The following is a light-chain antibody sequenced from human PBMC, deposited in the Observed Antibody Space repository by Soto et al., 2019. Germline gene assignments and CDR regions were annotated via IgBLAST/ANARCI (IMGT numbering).Light chain of an antibody. V-gene: IGKV1-5*03. CDR1: QSISGW. CDR3: QQYDGYPYT. J-gene: IGKJ2*01. Sequence: DIQMTQSPSTLSASVGDRVIITCRASQSISGWLAWYQQKPGRAPNLLIYKASSLANGVPSRFSGSGSGTEFTLTISSLQPDDFATYFCQQYDGYPYTFGQGTKLDI. CDR2: KAS.